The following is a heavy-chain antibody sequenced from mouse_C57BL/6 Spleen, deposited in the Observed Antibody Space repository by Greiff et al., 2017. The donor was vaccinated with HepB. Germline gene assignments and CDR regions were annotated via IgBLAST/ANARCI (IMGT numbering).Heavy chain of an antibody. CDR1: GYAFSSSW. Sequence: QVQLQQSGPELVKPGASVKISCKASGYAFSSSWMNWVKQRPGKGLEWIGRIYPGDGDTNYNGKFKGKDTLTADKSSSTAYMQLSSLTSEDSAVYFCAREGLLLSFAYGGQGTLVTVSA. CDR2: IYPGDGDT. D-gene: IGHD1-1*01. J-gene: IGHJ3*01. CDR3: AREGLLLSFAY. V-gene: IGHV1-82*01.